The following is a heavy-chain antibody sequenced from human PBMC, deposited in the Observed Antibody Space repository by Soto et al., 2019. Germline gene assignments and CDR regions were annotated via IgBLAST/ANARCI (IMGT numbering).Heavy chain of an antibody. CDR1: GYTFTSYA. CDR2: INAGNGNT. Sequence: QVQLVQSGAEVKKPGASVKVSCKASGYTFTSYAMHWVRQAPGQRLEWMGWINAGNGNTKYSQKFQGRVTITRDTSASTDYMELSSLRSEDTAVYYCARGYPYGDYNYWGQGTLVTVSS. J-gene: IGHJ4*02. D-gene: IGHD4-17*01. V-gene: IGHV1-3*01. CDR3: ARGYPYGDYNY.